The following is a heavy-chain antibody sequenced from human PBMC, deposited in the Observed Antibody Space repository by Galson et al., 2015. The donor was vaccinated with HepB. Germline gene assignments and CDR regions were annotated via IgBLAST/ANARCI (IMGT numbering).Heavy chain of an antibody. D-gene: IGHD1-1*01. CDR2: ISASGIST. CDR3: AKDRSTYIPTTGVFDF. V-gene: IGHV3-23*01. CDR1: GFTFNTYG. J-gene: IGHJ4*02. Sequence: SLRLSCAVSGFTFNTYGMRWVRQAPGKGLEWVSAISASGISTYYADSVKGRFTISRDNSKNTLYLQMSSLRAEDTAVYFCAKDRSTYIPTTGVFDFWGQGTLVTVSS.